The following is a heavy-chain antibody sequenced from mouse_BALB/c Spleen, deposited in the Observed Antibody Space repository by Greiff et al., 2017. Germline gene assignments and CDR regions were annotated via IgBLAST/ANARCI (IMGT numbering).Heavy chain of an antibody. CDR2: IRNKANGYTT. J-gene: IGHJ2*01. CDR1: GFTFTDYY. D-gene: IGHD4-1*01. CDR3: ARDRSGTGFDY. Sequence: EVKVVESGGGLVQPGGSLRLSCATSGFTFTDYYMSWVRQPPGKALEWLGFIRNKANGYTTEYSASVKGRFTISSDNSQSILYLQMNTLRAEDSATYYCARDRSGTGFDYWGQGTTLTVSS. V-gene: IGHV7-3*02.